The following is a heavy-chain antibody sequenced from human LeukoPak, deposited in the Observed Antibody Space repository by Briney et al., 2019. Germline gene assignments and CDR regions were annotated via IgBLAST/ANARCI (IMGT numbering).Heavy chain of an antibody. CDR2: IIPIFGTA. CDR3: ARSSRLVAGQYYFDY. Sequence: ASVKVSCKASGGTFSSYAISWVRQAPGQGLEWMGGIIPIFGTANYAQKFQGRVTITTDESTSTAYMELSSLRSEDTAVYYCARSSRLVAGQYYFDYWGQGTLVTVSS. CDR1: GGTFSSYA. V-gene: IGHV1-69*05. D-gene: IGHD6-19*01. J-gene: IGHJ4*02.